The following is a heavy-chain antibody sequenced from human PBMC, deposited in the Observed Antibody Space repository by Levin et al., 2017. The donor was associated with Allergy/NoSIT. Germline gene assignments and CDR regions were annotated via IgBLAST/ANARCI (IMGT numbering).Heavy chain of an antibody. J-gene: IGHJ5*02. Sequence: ASVKVSCKTSGFAFISSTIQWVRQGRGQRLEWIGWIVVGSGYTKYAQKFQARVTISRDMSTDTAYMDITSLTSEDTAVYYCTEGASIFSSWGQGTLVTVSS. CDR1: GFAFISST. CDR2: IVVGSGYT. CDR3: TEGASIFSS. V-gene: IGHV1-58*02. D-gene: IGHD3-3*02.